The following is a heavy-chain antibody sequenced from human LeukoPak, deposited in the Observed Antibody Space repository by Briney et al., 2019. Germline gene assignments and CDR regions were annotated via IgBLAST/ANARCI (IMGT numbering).Heavy chain of an antibody. D-gene: IGHD3-9*01. Sequence: GGSLRLSCAASGFSFSTYWMSWVRQAPGKGLEWVANIKQDGSEKYYVDSVKGRFTISRDNAKNSLYLQMNSLRAEDTTVYYCARDRHVLRYFDWLTFFDYWGQGTLVTVSS. CDR1: GFSFSTYW. V-gene: IGHV3-7*03. CDR2: IKQDGSEK. CDR3: ARDRHVLRYFDWLTFFDY. J-gene: IGHJ4*02.